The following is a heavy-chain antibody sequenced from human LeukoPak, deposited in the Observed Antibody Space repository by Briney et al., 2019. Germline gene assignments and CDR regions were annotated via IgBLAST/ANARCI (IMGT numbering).Heavy chain of an antibody. CDR1: GFTFSNYG. CDR3: ARDGSGGYSDTLDY. J-gene: IGHJ4*02. Sequence: GGSLRLSCAASGFTFSNYGIHWVRQTPGKGLEWVTLIYYDGSNIYYRDSVKGGLTISRNTSKNTLHLKMNSLEVDDTGVYYCARDGSGGYSDTLDYWGQGTLVTVSS. D-gene: IGHD5-18*01. CDR2: IYYDGSNI. V-gene: IGHV3-33*01.